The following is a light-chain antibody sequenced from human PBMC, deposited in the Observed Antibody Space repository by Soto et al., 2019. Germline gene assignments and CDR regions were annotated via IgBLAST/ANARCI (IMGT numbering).Light chain of an antibody. CDR2: GAS. CDR1: QSVSSNN. Sequence: EIVLTQSPGTLSLSPGERATLSCRASQSVSSNNLACYQQRPGQAPRVVIYGASTRATGIPERFSGSGSGTDFTRTISRLEPEDFAVYYCQQYGRSPFTFGPGTKVDIK. J-gene: IGKJ3*01. V-gene: IGKV3-20*01. CDR3: QQYGRSPFT.